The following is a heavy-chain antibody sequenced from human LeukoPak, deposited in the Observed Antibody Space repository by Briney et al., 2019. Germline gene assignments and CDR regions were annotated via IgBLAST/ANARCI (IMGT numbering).Heavy chain of an antibody. Sequence: ASVKVSCKASGYTFTGYYMHWVRQAPGQGLEWMGWINPNSGGTNYAQKFQGRVTMTRDTSISTAYMELSRLRSDDTAVYYCAREATGSGSQPYYYYYMDVWGKGTTVTISS. CDR3: AREATGSGSQPYYYYYMDV. CDR1: GYTFTGYY. J-gene: IGHJ6*03. D-gene: IGHD3-10*01. CDR2: INPNSGGT. V-gene: IGHV1-2*02.